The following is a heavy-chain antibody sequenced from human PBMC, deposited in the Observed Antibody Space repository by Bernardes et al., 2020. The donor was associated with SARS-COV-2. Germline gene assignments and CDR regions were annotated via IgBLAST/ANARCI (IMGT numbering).Heavy chain of an antibody. D-gene: IGHD1-26*01. V-gene: IGHV1-18*01. CDR3: ARDKGTWELLLRWVDYYYYYGMDV. Sequence: ASVNVSCKASGYTFTSYGISWVRQAPGQGLEWMGWISAYNGNTNYAQKLQGRVTMTTDTSTSTAYMELRSLRSDDTAVYYCARDKGTWELLLRWVDYYYYYGMDVWGQGTTVTVSS. CDR2: ISAYNGNT. CDR1: GYTFTSYG. J-gene: IGHJ6*02.